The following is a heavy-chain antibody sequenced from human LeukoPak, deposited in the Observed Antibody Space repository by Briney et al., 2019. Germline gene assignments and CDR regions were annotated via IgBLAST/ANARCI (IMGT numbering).Heavy chain of an antibody. CDR2: ISDSGGGT. D-gene: IGHD3-22*01. J-gene: IGHJ4*02. CDR3: AKGYYYDSSGYSQLYPFDY. Sequence: GGSLRLSCAGSGFTFSAYAMSWVRQAPGKGLEWVSAISDSGGGTNYADSVKGRFIISRDNSKKTLYLQMNSLRAEDTAVYYCAKGYYYDSSGYSQLYPFDYWGQGTLVTVSS. CDR1: GFTFSAYA. V-gene: IGHV3-23*01.